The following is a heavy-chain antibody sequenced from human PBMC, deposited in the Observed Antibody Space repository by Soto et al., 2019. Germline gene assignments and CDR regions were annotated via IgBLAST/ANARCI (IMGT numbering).Heavy chain of an antibody. J-gene: IGHJ4*02. D-gene: IGHD4-17*01. CDR3: AKESMPEHYGDTLFDY. V-gene: IGHV3-23*01. CDR1: GFSFSNYA. Sequence: EVQLLESGGGLVQPGGSLRLSCAASGFSFSNYALSWVRQSPGKGLEWVSTISAGGSAYYADSVKGRFTIAKDTSKNTLHLQASSLRAEDTAVYYCAKESMPEHYGDTLFDYWGQGTRVTVSS. CDR2: ISAGGSA.